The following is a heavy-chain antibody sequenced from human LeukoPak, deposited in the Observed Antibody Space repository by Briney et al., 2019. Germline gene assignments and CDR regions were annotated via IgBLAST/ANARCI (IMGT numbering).Heavy chain of an antibody. V-gene: IGHV4-4*07. J-gene: IGHJ6*03. Sequence: SETLSLTCTVSGGSISSYYWSWVRQPAGKGLEWIGRIYTSGSTNYNPSLKSRVTMSVDTSKNQFSLKLSSVTAADTAVYYCARVVLLWFGESYYMDVWGKGTTVTVSS. CDR2: IYTSGST. D-gene: IGHD3-10*01. CDR3: ARVVLLWFGESYYMDV. CDR1: GGSISSYY.